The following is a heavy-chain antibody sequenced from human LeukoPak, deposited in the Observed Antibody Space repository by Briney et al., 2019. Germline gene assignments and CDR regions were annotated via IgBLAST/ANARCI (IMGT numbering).Heavy chain of an antibody. Sequence: GASVKVSCKASGYTFTSYYMHWVRQAPGQGLEWMGIINPSGGSTSYAQKFQGRVTMTRDTSTSTVYMELSSLRSEDTAVYYCASSTKYYYDSSGYYYPFDYWGQGTLVTVSS. V-gene: IGHV1-46*01. CDR2: INPSGGST. D-gene: IGHD3-22*01. J-gene: IGHJ4*02. CDR3: ASSTKYYYDSSGYYYPFDY. CDR1: GYTFTSYY.